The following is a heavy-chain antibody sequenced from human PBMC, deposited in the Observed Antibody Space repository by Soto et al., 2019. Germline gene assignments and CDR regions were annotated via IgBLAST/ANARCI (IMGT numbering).Heavy chain of an antibody. V-gene: IGHV4-30-2*01. Sequence: SETLSLTCAVSVGSISRGGYSWSWIRQPPGKGLEWIGYIYHSGSTYYNPSLKSRVTISVDRSKNQFSLKLSSVTAEDTDVYYCASLSMVRGVSCWFDPWGQGTLVTVSS. CDR1: VGSISRGGYS. D-gene: IGHD3-10*01. CDR3: ASLSMVRGVSCWFDP. CDR2: IYHSGST. J-gene: IGHJ5*02.